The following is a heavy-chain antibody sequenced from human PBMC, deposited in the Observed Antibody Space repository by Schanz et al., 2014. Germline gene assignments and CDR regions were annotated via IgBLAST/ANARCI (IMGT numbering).Heavy chain of an antibody. V-gene: IGHV3-48*01. CDR3: ARGGSGSHYRLDY. J-gene: IGHJ4*02. CDR1: GFGFSSYS. D-gene: IGHD1-26*01. Sequence: VQLVDSGGGLVKPGGSLRLSCAASGFGFSSYSMNWVRQAPGKGLEWVSYISGSSRTIYYADSMKGRFTVSRDNAENALYLQMNSLRAEDTGLYFCARGGSGSHYRLDYWGQGTLVTVSS. CDR2: ISGSSRTI.